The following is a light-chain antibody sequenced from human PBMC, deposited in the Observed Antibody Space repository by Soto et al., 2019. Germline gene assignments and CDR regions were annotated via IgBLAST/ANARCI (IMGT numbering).Light chain of an antibody. CDR1: SSNIGNNY. V-gene: IGLV1-51*01. CDR2: DNN. Sequence: QSVLTQPPSVSAAPGQKVTISCSGSSSNIGNNYVSWYQQFPGTAPKLLIYDNNKRPSVIPDRFSGSKSGTSATLGITGLQTGDEADYYCGTWDSSLSAVVFGGGTKLTVL. CDR3: GTWDSSLSAVV. J-gene: IGLJ2*01.